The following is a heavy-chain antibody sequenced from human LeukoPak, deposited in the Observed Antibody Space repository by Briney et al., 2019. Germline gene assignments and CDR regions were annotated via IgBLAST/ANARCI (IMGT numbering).Heavy chain of an antibody. D-gene: IGHD1-26*01. Sequence: PGGSLRLSCAASGFTFSSYSMNWVRQAPGKGLEWVSSISSSSSYIYYADSVKGRFTISRDNAKNSLYLQMNSLGAEDTAVYYCASRSLGSYFSLVDYWGQGTLVTVSS. V-gene: IGHV3-21*01. CDR3: ASRSLGSYFSLVDY. CDR2: ISSSSSYI. CDR1: GFTFSSYS. J-gene: IGHJ4*02.